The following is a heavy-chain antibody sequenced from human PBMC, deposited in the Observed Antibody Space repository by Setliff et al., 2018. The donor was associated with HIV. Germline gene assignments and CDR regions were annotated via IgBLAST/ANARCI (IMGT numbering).Heavy chain of an antibody. CDR2: INPNSGGT. J-gene: IGHJ4*02. V-gene: IGHV1-2*06. Sequence: GASVKVSCKASGYTFTGYYMHWVRQAPGQGLEWMGRINPNSGGTKYAQKFQGRVTMTRDTSISTAYMELSRLISDDTAVYYCAREARDIVATSPFDYWGQGTMVTVSS. CDR1: GYTFTGYY. CDR3: AREARDIVATSPFDY. D-gene: IGHD5-12*01.